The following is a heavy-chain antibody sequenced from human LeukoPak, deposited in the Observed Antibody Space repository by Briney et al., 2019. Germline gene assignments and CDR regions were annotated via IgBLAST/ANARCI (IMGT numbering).Heavy chain of an antibody. CDR1: GYSFTSYW. J-gene: IGHJ5*02. CDR2: IYPGDSDT. Sequence: HGESLKISCKGSGYSFTSYWIGWVRQMPGKGLEWMGIIYPGDSDTRYSPSFQGQVTISADKSISTAYLQWSSLKASDTAMYYCARLWGSGSYSPNWFDPWGRGTLVTVSS. CDR3: ARLWGSGSYSPNWFDP. V-gene: IGHV5-51*01. D-gene: IGHD3-10*01.